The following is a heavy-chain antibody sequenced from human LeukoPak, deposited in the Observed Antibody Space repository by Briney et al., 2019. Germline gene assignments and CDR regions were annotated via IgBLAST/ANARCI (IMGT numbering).Heavy chain of an antibody. CDR1: GSDFSSHN. CDR3: AREPPTNRDSSNYGN. Sequence: TGGSLRLSCAVSGSDFSSHNFHWVRQAPGKGLEWVSFISRNSRTTYYADSVKGRFTISRDDAKNLVYLQMNSLGAEDTAVYYCAREPPTNRDSSNYGNWGQGTLVTVSS. V-gene: IGHV3-48*04. D-gene: IGHD4-11*01. CDR2: ISRNSRTT. J-gene: IGHJ4*02.